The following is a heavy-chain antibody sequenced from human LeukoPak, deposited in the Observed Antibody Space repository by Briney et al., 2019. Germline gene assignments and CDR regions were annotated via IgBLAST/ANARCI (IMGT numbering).Heavy chain of an antibody. J-gene: IGHJ5*02. V-gene: IGHV4-34*01. CDR2: INHSGST. D-gene: IGHD6-19*01. Sequence: SETLSLTCAVYGGSFSGYYWSWIRQPPGKGLEWIGEINHSGSTNYNPSLKSRVTISVDTSKNQFSLKLSSVTAADTAVYYCVTSTYSSGWYNWFDPWGQGTLVTVSS. CDR3: VTSTYSSGWYNWFDP. CDR1: GGSFSGYY.